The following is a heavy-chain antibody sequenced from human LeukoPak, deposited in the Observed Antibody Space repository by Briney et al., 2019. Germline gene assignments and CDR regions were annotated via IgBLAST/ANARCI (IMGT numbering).Heavy chain of an antibody. CDR1: GFKFSNYA. CDR3: AKLSDKYCSGGSCYLDY. J-gene: IGHJ4*02. V-gene: IGHV3-23*01. Sequence: SGGSPRLSCAASGFKFSNYAMSWVRQAPGRGLEWVSGIVNSGSRTYYADSVQGRFTISRDNSQNTLYLQMNSLRAEDTALYYCAKLSDKYCSGGSCYLDYWGQGALVTVSS. CDR2: IVNSGSRT. D-gene: IGHD2-15*01.